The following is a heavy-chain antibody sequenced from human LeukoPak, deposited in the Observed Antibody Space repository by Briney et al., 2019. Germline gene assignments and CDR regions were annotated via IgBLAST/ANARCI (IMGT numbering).Heavy chain of an antibody. V-gene: IGHV4-39*01. CDR1: GGSISSSSYY. CDR2: IYYSGST. CDR3: ARPVSDYYYSSGYYDWYDP. J-gene: IGHJ5*02. D-gene: IGHD3-22*01. Sequence: SETLSLTCTVSGGSISSSSYYWGWIRQPPGKGLEWIGSIYYSGSTYYNPSLRSRVTISVDTSKNQYSLKLSSVTAADTAVYYCARPVSDYYYSSGYYDWYDPWGQGTLVTVSS.